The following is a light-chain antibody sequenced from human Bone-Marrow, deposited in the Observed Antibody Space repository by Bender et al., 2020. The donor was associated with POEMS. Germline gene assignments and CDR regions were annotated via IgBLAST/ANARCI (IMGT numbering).Light chain of an antibody. CDR3: SSYAGSYSFV. V-gene: IGLV2-8*01. J-gene: IGLJ1*01. CDR1: SSDVGGYNH. Sequence: QSALTQPPSASGSPGQSVTISCTGTSSDVGGYNHVSWHQQHPGKAPKLMIYDVSKRPSGVPDRFSGSKSGNTASLTVSGLQADDEADYYCSSYAGSYSFVFGTGTRITVL. CDR2: DVS.